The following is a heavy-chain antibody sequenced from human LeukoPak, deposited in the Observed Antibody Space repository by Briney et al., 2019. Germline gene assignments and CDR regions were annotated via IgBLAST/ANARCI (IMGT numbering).Heavy chain of an antibody. CDR2: ISGSGGST. CDR1: GFTFSSYA. V-gene: IGHV3-23*01. Sequence: GGSLRLSCAASGFTFSSYAMSWVRQAPGKGLEWVSAISGSGGSTYYADSVKGRFTISRDNSKNTLYLQMNSLRAEDTAVYYCAKNTGSEVVVIINYWGQGTLVTVSS. CDR3: AKNTGSEVVVIINY. J-gene: IGHJ4*02. D-gene: IGHD3-22*01.